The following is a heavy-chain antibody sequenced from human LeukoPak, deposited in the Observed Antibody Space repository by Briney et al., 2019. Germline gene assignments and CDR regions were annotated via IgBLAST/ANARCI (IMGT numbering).Heavy chain of an antibody. D-gene: IGHD3-22*01. CDR2: ISSSGSTI. CDR1: GFTFSDYY. V-gene: IGHV3-11*01. J-gene: IGHJ6*02. Sequence: GGSLRLSCAASGFTFSDYYMSWIRQAPGKGLEWVSYISSSGSTIYYADSVKGRFTISRDNAKNSLYLQMNSLRAEDTAVYYCAKDFPHYYEVPHGMDVWGQGTTVTV. CDR3: AKDFPHYYEVPHGMDV.